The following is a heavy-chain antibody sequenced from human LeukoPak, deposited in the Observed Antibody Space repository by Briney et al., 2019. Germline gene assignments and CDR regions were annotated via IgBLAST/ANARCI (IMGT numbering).Heavy chain of an antibody. J-gene: IGHJ4*02. CDR3: ARAYSSGHPFDY. V-gene: IGHV5-51*01. Sequence: GESPKISVKGSGYSFTSYWNGWVPQIPGKGLEGMGIIYPVSSDTRYSVSFQGTVTISAAKSISTAYLQWSSLKASDTAMYYCARAYSSGHPFDYWGQGTLVTVSS. CDR1: GYSFTSYW. D-gene: IGHD6-19*01. CDR2: IYPVSSDT.